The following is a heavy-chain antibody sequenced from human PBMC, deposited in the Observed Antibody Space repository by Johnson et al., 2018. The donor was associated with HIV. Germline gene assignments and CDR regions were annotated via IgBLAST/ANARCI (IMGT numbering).Heavy chain of an antibody. J-gene: IGHJ3*02. CDR3: VRDDRPDGFDI. CDR1: GFTFSSYA. Sequence: VQLVESGGGVVQPGRSLRLSCAASGFTFSSYAMHWVRQAPGKGLEWVAVISYDGSNKYYADSVKGRFTISRDNSKNTLYLQMSSLRAEDTALYYCVRDDRPDGFDIWGRGTRVTVSS. CDR2: ISYDGSNK. V-gene: IGHV3-30*14.